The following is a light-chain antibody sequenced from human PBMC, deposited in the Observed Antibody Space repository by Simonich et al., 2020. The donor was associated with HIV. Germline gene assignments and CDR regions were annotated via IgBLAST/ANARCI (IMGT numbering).Light chain of an antibody. J-gene: IGKJ5*01. CDR3: QQYNTFPLT. CDR1: QNIRSW. CDR2: QAS. Sequence: DIQMTQSPSTLSASVGDRVTITCRASQNIRSWLAWYQQKPGKAPKLLIYQASSLESWVPSRFSGSGSGTEFTLTVSSLQPDDFATYYCQQYNTFPLTFGQGTRLEIK. V-gene: IGKV1-5*03.